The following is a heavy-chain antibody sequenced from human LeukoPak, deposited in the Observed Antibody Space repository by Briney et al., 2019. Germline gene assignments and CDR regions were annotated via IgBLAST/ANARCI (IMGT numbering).Heavy chain of an antibody. J-gene: IGHJ6*02. V-gene: IGHV3-30-3*01. CDR1: GFTFSSYA. CDR3: ARSVDTAMGGYYYGMDV. D-gene: IGHD5-18*01. CDR2: ISYDGSNK. Sequence: GGSLRLSCAASGFTFSSYAMHWVRQAPGKGLEWVAVISYDGSNKYYADSVKGRFTISRDNAKNSLYLQMNSLRAEDTAVYYCARSVDTAMGGYYYGMDVWGQGTTVTVSS.